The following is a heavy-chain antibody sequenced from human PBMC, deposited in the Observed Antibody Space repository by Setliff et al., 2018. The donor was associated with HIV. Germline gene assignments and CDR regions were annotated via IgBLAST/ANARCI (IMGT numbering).Heavy chain of an antibody. J-gene: IGHJ6*03. CDR1: GGSIKSSSYY. CDR3: ARARFWSGYYTGDNYYYMDV. CDR2: IDHSGGT. V-gene: IGHV4-39*07. D-gene: IGHD3-3*01. Sequence: PSETLSLTCTVSGGSIKSSSYYWSWIRQPPGKGLEWIGEIDHSGGTKYNPSLKSRVTISLDTSKNQFSLKLSSVTAADTAVYYCARARFWSGYYTGDNYYYMDVWGKGTTVTVSS.